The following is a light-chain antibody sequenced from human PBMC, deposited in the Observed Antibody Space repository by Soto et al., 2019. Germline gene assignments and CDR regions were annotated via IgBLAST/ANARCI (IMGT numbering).Light chain of an antibody. V-gene: IGKV3-15*01. CDR1: QSVSSN. J-gene: IGKJ1*01. Sequence: EIVMNQSPATLSVSPGERATLSCRASQSVSSNLAWYQQKPGQAPRLLIFGASARPTGIPARISGSGSGTEFTLTISSLRSEDFAVYYCQQYNNWPRTFGQGTKVDIK. CDR3: QQYNNWPRT. CDR2: GAS.